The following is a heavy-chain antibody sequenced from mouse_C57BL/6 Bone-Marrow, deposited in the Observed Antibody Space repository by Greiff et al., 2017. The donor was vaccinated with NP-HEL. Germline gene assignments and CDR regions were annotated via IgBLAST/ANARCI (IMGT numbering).Heavy chain of an antibody. J-gene: IGHJ4*01. V-gene: IGHV1-18*01. D-gene: IGHD2-2*01. CDR2: INPNNGGT. CDR3: ARFHYGYPYAMDY. CDR1: GYTFTDYN. Sequence: SGPELVKPGASVKIPCKASGYTFTDYNMDWVKQSHGKSLEWIGDINPNNGGTIYNQKFKGKATLTVDKSSSTAYMELRSLTSEDTAVYYCARFHYGYPYAMDYWGQGTSVTVSS.